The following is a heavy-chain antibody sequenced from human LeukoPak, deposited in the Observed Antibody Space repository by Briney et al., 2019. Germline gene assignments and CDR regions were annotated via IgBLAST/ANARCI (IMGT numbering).Heavy chain of an antibody. J-gene: IGHJ6*03. CDR2: MNPNSGNT. D-gene: IGHD2-21*02. Sequence: ASVKVPCKASGYTFTSYDINWVRQATGQGLEWMGWMNPNSGNTGYAQKFQGRVTMTRNTSISTAYMELSSLRSEDTAVYYCARRAYCGGDCYSYYYYYYYMDVWGKGTTVTVSS. CDR3: ARRAYCGGDCYSYYYYYYYMDV. CDR1: GYTFTSYD. V-gene: IGHV1-8*01.